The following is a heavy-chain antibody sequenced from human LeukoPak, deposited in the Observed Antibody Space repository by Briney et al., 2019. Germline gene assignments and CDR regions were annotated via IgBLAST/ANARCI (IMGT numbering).Heavy chain of an antibody. J-gene: IGHJ4*02. Sequence: PGGSLRLSCAASGFTFSSYAMHWVRQAPGKGLEWVAVISYDGSNKYYADSVKGRFTISRDNSKNTLYLQMNSLRAEDTAVYYCARGGQKYGYYFDYWGQGTLVTVSS. CDR1: GFTFSSYA. V-gene: IGHV3-30-3*01. D-gene: IGHD2-8*01. CDR2: ISYDGSNK. CDR3: ARGGQKYGYYFDY.